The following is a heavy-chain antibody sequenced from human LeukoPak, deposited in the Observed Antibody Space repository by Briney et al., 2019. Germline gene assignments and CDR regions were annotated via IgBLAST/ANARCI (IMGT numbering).Heavy chain of an antibody. Sequence: ASLKVSCKASGYTFTGYYMHWVRQAPGQGLEWMGWINPNSGGTNYAQKFQGRVTMTRDTSISTAYMELSRLRSDDTAVYYCARETYYYGSGSYSDYWGQGTLVTVSS. D-gene: IGHD3-10*01. CDR2: INPNSGGT. J-gene: IGHJ4*02. CDR3: ARETYYYGSGSYSDY. V-gene: IGHV1-2*02. CDR1: GYTFTGYY.